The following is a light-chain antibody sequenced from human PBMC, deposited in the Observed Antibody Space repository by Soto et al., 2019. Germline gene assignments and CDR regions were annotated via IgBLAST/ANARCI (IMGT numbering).Light chain of an antibody. CDR1: SSDVGSYNL. CDR2: EDN. Sequence: QSVLTQPASVSGSPGQSITISCTGTSSDVGSYNLVSWYQHHPGKAPKFIIYEDNKLPSGVSNRFSGSKSGNPAFLTISGRQAEDEADYYCCAFGRSNALLFGGGTKLTVL. CDR3: CAFGRSNALL. J-gene: IGLJ2*01. V-gene: IGLV2-23*01.